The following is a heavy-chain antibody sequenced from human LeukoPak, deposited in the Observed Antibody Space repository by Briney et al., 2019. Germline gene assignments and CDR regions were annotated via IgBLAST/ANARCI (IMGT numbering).Heavy chain of an antibody. CDR1: GYTFTEYA. V-gene: IGHV7-4-1*02. J-gene: IGHJ4*02. CDR3: ARRYAHFDS. D-gene: IGHD3-16*01. Sequence: RASVKVSCKASGYTFTEYAINWVRQAPGQGLEWMGWISTNTGNPMYAQDFAGRFVFSLDTSVSTAYLQISSLKAEDTAVYYCARRYAHFDSWGQGTLVTVSS. CDR2: ISTNTGNP.